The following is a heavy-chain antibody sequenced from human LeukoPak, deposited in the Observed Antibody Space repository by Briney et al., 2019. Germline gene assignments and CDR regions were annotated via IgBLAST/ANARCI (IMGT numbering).Heavy chain of an antibody. CDR1: GASVSGGGYY. D-gene: IGHD2-21*02. Sequence: PSETLSLTCTVSGASVSGGGYYWSWIRQHPGKGLEWIGYIYYSGSTYYDPSLKSRVTISEDTSKNQFSLKLTSVTAADTAVYYCASSYCGGDCYVPFHIWGQGTMVTVSS. J-gene: IGHJ3*02. CDR3: ASSYCGGDCYVPFHI. CDR2: IYYSGST. V-gene: IGHV4-31*03.